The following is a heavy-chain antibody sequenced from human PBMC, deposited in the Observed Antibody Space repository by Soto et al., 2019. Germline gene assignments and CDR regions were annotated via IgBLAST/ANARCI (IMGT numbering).Heavy chain of an antibody. Sequence: QVQLVQSGAEVKQPGSSVKVSCKVSGDTFNNYGFSWVRQAPGQGLEWMGGIVPLLGTTNYAQKFQARVTISADEATRTAYMELSSLRSNDPAVYFCARLGLDGQRVGQGPYFDSWGQGTLVIVSS. J-gene: IGHJ4*02. D-gene: IGHD1-26*01. CDR1: GDTFNNYG. CDR2: IVPLLGTT. V-gene: IGHV1-69*01. CDR3: ARLGLDGQRVGQGPYFDS.